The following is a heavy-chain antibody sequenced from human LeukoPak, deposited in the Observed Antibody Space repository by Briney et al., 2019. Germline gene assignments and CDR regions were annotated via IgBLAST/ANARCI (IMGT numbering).Heavy chain of an antibody. CDR3: ARNSGYTWSLDY. J-gene: IGHJ4*02. Sequence: QPGGSLRLSCAASGFTFSNYEMNWVRQAPGKGLEWVSYISSSGSTIYYADSVKGRFTISRDNAKNSLYLQMNSLRAEDTAVYYCARNSGYTWSLDYWGQGTLVTVSS. V-gene: IGHV3-48*03. CDR1: GFTFSNYE. CDR2: ISSSGSTI. D-gene: IGHD3-22*01.